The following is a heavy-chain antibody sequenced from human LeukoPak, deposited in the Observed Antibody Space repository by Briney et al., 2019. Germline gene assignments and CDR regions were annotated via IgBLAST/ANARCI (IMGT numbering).Heavy chain of an antibody. V-gene: IGHV4-4*02. CDR2: IYHSGST. CDR1: GGSISSSNW. Sequence: SETLSLTCAVSGGSISSSNWWSWVRQPPGKGLEWIGEIYHSGSTNYNPSLKSRVTISVDTSKNQFSLKLSSVTAADTAVYYCARDSILVGAPYYYYGMDVWGQGTTVTVSS. D-gene: IGHD1-26*01. J-gene: IGHJ6*02. CDR3: ARDSILVGAPYYYYGMDV.